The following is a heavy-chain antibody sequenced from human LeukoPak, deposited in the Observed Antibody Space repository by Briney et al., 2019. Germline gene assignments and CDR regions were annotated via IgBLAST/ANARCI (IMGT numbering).Heavy chain of an antibody. CDR2: ISGSGGST. CDR1: GFTFSSYA. V-gene: IGHV3-23*01. Sequence: GGSLRLSCAASGFTFSSYAMSWVRQAPGKGLEWVSAISGSGGSTYYADSVKGRFTISRDNSKNTLYLQMNSLRAEDTAVYYCAKDHYYGSGSPLYFDYWGQGTLVTVSS. J-gene: IGHJ4*02. D-gene: IGHD3-10*01. CDR3: AKDHYYGSGSPLYFDY.